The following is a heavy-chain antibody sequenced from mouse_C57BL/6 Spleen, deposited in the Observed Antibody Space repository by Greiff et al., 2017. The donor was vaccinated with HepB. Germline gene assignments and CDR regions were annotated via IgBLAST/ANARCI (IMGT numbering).Heavy chain of an antibody. D-gene: IGHD1-1*01. Sequence: EVKLVESEGGLVQPGSSMKLSCTASGFTFSDYYMAWVRQVPEKGLEWVANINYDGSSTYYLDSLKSRFIISRDNAKNILYLQMSSLKSEDTATYYCARWANYYCSSWFAYWGQGTLVTVSA. CDR2: INYDGSST. J-gene: IGHJ3*01. CDR3: ARWANYYCSSWFAY. V-gene: IGHV5-16*01. CDR1: GFTFSDYY.